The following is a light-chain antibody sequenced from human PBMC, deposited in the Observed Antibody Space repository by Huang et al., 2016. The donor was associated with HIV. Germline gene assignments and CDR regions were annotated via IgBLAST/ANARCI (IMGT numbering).Light chain of an antibody. CDR1: QNINTW. J-gene: IGKJ2*01. Sequence: DIQMTQSPSTLSASVGDRVTITCRASQNINTWVAWYQQKPGKAPDLLIYRASSLQVGVPSRVTGSGSGTEFTLTITSLQPDDLGTYYCQQYNTYLYTFGQGTKLEI. CDR3: QQYNTYLYT. V-gene: IGKV1-5*03. CDR2: RAS.